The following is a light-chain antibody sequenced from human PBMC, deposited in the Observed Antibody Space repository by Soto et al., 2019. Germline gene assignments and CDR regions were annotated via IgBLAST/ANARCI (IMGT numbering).Light chain of an antibody. V-gene: IGKV3-20*01. Sequence: EIEMTQSPATLSLAPGERVTLSCRASESVSTNLAWYQQKPGQAPRLLIYGASSRATGIPGRFSGSGSGTDFTLTISRLEPEDFAVYYCQQYGSSPRTFGQGTKVDIK. CDR2: GAS. J-gene: IGKJ1*01. CDR3: QQYGSSPRT. CDR1: ESVSTN.